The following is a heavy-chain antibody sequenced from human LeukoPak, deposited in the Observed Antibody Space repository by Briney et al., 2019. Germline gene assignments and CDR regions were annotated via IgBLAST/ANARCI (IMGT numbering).Heavy chain of an antibody. CDR2: IKQDGSEK. CDR3: ARWATSFDF. J-gene: IGHJ4*02. V-gene: IGHV3-7*01. D-gene: IGHD6-6*01. CDR1: GFTFSDYW. Sequence: GGSLRLSCAASGFTFSDYWMSWVRQAPGKGLEWVANIKQDGSEKYYVDSVTGRFTISRDNAENSLYLQMNNLRAEDTAVYYCARWATSFDFWGQGTLVTVSS.